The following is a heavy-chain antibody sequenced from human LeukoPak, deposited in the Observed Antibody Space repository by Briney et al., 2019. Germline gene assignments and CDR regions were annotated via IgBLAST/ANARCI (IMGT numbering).Heavy chain of an antibody. D-gene: IGHD3-22*01. J-gene: IGHJ4*02. CDR3: ARDYDSSGYQSDYFDY. V-gene: IGHV3-48*02. Sequence: GGSLRLSCAASGFTFSSYSMNWVRQAPGKGLEWVSYISSSSGTIYYADSVKGRFTISRDNAKVSLFLQMNSLRDEDTAVYYCARDYDSSGYQSDYFDYWGQGTLVTVSS. CDR1: GFTFSSYS. CDR2: ISSSSGTI.